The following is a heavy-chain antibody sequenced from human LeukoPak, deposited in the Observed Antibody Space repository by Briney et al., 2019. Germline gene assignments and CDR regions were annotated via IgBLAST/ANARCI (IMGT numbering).Heavy chain of an antibody. V-gene: IGHV4-30-2*01. CDR1: GDSISNGDYY. CDR2: IYRSGST. J-gene: IGHJ4*02. D-gene: IGHD6-13*01. Sequence: SQTLSLTCTVSGDSISNGDYYWSWIRQPPGKGLEWIGYIYRSGSTHYNPSLKSRVTISLDRSKNQFSLSLNSVTAADTAVYYCARSESNFGYGFSSNWWDFDYWGQGTLVTVSS. CDR3: ARSESNFGYGFSSNWWDFDY.